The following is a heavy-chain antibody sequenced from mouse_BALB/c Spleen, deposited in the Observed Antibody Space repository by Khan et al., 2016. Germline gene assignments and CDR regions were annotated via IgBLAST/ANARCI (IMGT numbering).Heavy chain of an antibody. J-gene: IGHJ4*01. V-gene: IGHV9-3-1*01. D-gene: IGHD1-1*01. CDR2: INTYTGEP. CDR1: GYTFTNYG. Sequence: QIQLVQSGPELKKPGETVKISCKASGYTFTNYGMNWVKQAPGKGLKWMGWINTYTGEPTYADDFKGRFAFSLTNSASTAYLQINNLKSEDTATYFCARSPTEAMDYWGQGTSVTVSS. CDR3: ARSPTEAMDY.